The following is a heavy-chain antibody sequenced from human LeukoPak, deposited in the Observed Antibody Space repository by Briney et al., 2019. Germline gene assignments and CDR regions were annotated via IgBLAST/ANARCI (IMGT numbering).Heavy chain of an antibody. Sequence: ASVKVSCKASGGTFKNYGITWVRQAPGQGLEWMGGIIPLFGTANYAQKFQGRVTITTDESTSTAYMELSSLRSEDTAVYYCARDAPSSSWNYGGASDIWGQGTVVTVSS. D-gene: IGHD1-7*01. CDR1: GGTFKNYG. CDR3: ARDAPSSSWNYGGASDI. CDR2: IIPLFGTA. V-gene: IGHV1-69*05. J-gene: IGHJ3*02.